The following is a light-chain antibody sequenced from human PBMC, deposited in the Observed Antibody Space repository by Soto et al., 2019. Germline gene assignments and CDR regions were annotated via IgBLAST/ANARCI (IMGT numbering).Light chain of an antibody. CDR1: QTITSY. J-gene: IGKJ3*01. CDR3: QENYRPPFT. V-gene: IGKV1-39*01. Sequence: DIQMTQSPSSLSASIEDRVTLACRASQTITSYLNWYHQKPGKAPELLIYAASTLHRGVPSRFNGTGFGTDFSLTITGLQPEDFGTYFCQENYRPPFTFGPGTRVDF. CDR2: AAS.